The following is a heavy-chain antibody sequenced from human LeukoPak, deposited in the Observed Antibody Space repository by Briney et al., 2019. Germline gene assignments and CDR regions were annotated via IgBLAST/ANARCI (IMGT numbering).Heavy chain of an antibody. Sequence: GSSVKVSCEASGGMFSSYAISWVRQAPGQGLEWMGGIIPIFGTANYAQKFQGRVTITADKSTSTAYMELSSLRSEDTAVYYCARRANLEYFDYWGQGTLVTVSS. V-gene: IGHV1-69*06. J-gene: IGHJ4*02. D-gene: IGHD1-14*01. CDR3: ARRANLEYFDY. CDR1: GGMFSSYA. CDR2: IIPIFGTA.